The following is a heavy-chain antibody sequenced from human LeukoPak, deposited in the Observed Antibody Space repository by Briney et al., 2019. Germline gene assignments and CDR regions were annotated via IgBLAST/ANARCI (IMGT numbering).Heavy chain of an antibody. V-gene: IGHV4-4*07. CDR3: ARQSDSGGYFEY. CDR1: GGSITSYY. D-gene: IGHD2-15*01. J-gene: IGHJ4*01. Sequence: SETLSLTCTVSGGSITSYYWTYIRQPAGRGLEWIGRIYDSGTTNYKPSLKSRVSMSVETPKNQFSLRLSSVTAADAAVYYCARQSDSGGYFEYWGQGIRVTVSS. CDR2: IYDSGTT.